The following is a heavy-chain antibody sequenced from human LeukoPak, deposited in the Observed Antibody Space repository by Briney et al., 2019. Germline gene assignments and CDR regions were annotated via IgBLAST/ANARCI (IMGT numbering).Heavy chain of an antibody. V-gene: IGHV4-34*01. J-gene: IGHJ5*02. CDR3: ARGGEQQLLGWFDP. CDR1: GGSFSGYY. CDR2: INHSGST. D-gene: IGHD6-13*01. Sequence: SETLSLTCAVYGGSFSGYYWSWIRQPPGKGLEWIGEINHSGSTNYNPSLKSRVTISVDTSKNRFSLKLSSVTAADTAVYYCARGGEQQLLGWFDPWGQGTLVTVSS.